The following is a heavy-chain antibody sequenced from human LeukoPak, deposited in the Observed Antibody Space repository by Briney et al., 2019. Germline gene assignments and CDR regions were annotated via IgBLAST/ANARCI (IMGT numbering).Heavy chain of an antibody. CDR3: ARPSGYSYFDNWFDP. D-gene: IGHD5-18*01. J-gene: IGHJ5*02. Sequence: SVKVSCKAFGGTFSSYTISWLRQAPGQGPEWMGGISPIFGTANYAQKFQGRVTITADESTSTAYMELSSLRSEDTAVYYCARPSGYSYFDNWFDPWGQGTLVTVSS. V-gene: IGHV1-69*01. CDR1: GGTFSSYT. CDR2: ISPIFGTA.